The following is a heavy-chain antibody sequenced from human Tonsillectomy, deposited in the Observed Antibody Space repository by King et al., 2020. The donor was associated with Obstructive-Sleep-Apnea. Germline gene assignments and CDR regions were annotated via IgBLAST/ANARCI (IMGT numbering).Heavy chain of an antibody. J-gene: IGHJ4*02. V-gene: IGHV3-30*03. CDR3: ARGPFYGSGNYEPPNLDY. Sequence: VQLAESGGGVVQPGRSLRLSCVVSGFTFSSYVMHWVRQAPGKGLEWVAVISYDGSNKYYADSVKGRFTISRDTSKNTLYLQMNSLRAEDTAVYYCARGPFYGSGNYEPPNLDYWGQGTLVTVSS. CDR2: ISYDGSNK. CDR1: GFTFSSYV. D-gene: IGHD3-10*01.